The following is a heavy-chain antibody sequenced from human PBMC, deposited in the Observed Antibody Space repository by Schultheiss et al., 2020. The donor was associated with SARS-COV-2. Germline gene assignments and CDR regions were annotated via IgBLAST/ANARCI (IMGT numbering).Heavy chain of an antibody. V-gene: IGHV4-4*07. CDR3: ATLPTASYYYYGMDV. CDR1: GGSISSYY. Sequence: GSLRLSCTVSGGSISSYYWSWIRQPAGKGLEWIGRIYTSGSTNYNPSLKSRVTISVDTSKNQFSLKLSSVTAADTAVYYCATLPTASYYYYGMDVWGQGTTVTVSS. J-gene: IGHJ6*02. CDR2: IYTSGST.